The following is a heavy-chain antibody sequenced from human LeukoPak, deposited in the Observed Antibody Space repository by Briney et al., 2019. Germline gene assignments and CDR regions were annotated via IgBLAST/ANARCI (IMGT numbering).Heavy chain of an antibody. J-gene: IGHJ3*02. CDR2: ISYDGSNK. Sequence: PGRSLRLSCAASGFTFSSYAMHWVRQAPGKGLEWVAVISYDGSNKYYADSVKGRFTISRDNSKNTLYLQMNSLRAEDTAVYYCAREGYYYDSSGYYLSINDAFDIWGQGTMVTVSS. CDR1: GFTFSSYA. CDR3: AREGYYYDSSGYYLSINDAFDI. D-gene: IGHD3-22*01. V-gene: IGHV3-30-3*01.